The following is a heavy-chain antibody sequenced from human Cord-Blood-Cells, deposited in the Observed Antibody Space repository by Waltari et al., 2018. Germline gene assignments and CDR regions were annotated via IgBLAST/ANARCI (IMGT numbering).Heavy chain of an antibody. CDR3: ARGGGNAASSVIDP. CDR1: GGSFSGYY. CDR2: INHSGST. V-gene: IGHV4-34*01. Sequence: QVQLQQWGAGLLKPSETLSLTCAVYGGSFSGYYWSWTRQPPGKGLEWIGEINHSGSTNYNPSLKSRVTISVDTSKNQFSLKLSSVTAADTAVYYCARGGGNAASSVIDPWGQGTLVTVSS. D-gene: IGHD2-15*01. J-gene: IGHJ5*02.